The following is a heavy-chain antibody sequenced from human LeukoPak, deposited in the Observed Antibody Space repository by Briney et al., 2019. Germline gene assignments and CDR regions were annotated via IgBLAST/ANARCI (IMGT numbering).Heavy chain of an antibody. CDR2: ISGSDSNT. CDR3: AKDQEISSGWPLDY. D-gene: IGHD6-19*01. Sequence: AGGSLRLSCAASGFTFTNYAMSWVRQAPGKGLEWVSGISGSDSNTYYADSVQGRFTISRDNSKSTLYLQMNNLRAEDTAVYYCAKDQEISSGWPLDYWGQGTLVTVSS. CDR1: GFTFTNYA. J-gene: IGHJ4*02. V-gene: IGHV3-23*01.